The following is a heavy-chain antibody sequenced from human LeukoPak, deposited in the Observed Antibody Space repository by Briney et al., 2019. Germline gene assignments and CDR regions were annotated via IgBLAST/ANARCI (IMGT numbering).Heavy chain of an antibody. J-gene: IGHJ4*02. CDR2: IYYSGST. Sequence: PSETLSLTCTVSGGSISSYYWSWIRQPPGKGLEWIGYIYYSGSTNYNPSLKSQVTISVDTSKNQFSLKLSSVTAADTAVYYCARHPYSSSWYGSCYFDYWGQGTLVTVSS. CDR1: GGSISSYY. V-gene: IGHV4-59*08. D-gene: IGHD6-13*01. CDR3: ARHPYSSSWYGSCYFDY.